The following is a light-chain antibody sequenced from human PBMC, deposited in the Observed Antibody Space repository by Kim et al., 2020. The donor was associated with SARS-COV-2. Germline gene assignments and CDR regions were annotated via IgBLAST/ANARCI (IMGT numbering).Light chain of an antibody. CDR2: RAS. CDR3: LQYNDWPPWT. J-gene: IGKJ1*01. V-gene: IGKV3-15*01. CDR1: QSVSNN. Sequence: SPGERPTLSCRASQSVSNNLAWYQQKPGQAPRLLIYRASTRATGIPARFSGSGSGTDFTLTISSLQSEDFAVYYCLQYNDWPPWTFGQGTKVDIK.